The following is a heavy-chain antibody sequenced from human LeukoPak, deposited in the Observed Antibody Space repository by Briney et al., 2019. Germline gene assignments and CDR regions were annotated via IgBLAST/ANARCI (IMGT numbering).Heavy chain of an antibody. V-gene: IGHV4-59*01. Sequence: SETLSLTCTVSGGSISSYYWSWIRQPPGKGLEWIGYIYYSGSTNYNPSLKSRATISVDTSKNQFSLKLSSVTAADTAVYYCARARNFALADYWGQGTLVTVSS. CDR3: ARARNFALADY. CDR1: GGSISSYY. CDR2: IYYSGST. J-gene: IGHJ4*02.